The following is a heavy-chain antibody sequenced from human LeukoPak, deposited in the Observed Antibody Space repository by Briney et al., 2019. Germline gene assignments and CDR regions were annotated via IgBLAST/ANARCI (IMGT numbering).Heavy chain of an antibody. CDR2: ISGSGGST. D-gene: IGHD3-22*01. J-gene: IGHJ3*02. CDR3: AKGYYYDSSGYYDDAFDI. V-gene: IGHV3-23*01. CDR1: GFTFSSYA. Sequence: GGSLRLSCAASGFTFSSYAMSWVRQAPGKGLEWVSAISGSGGSTYYADSVKGQFTISRDNSKNTLYLQMNSLRAEDTAVYYCAKGYYYDSSGYYDDAFDIWGQGTMVTVSS.